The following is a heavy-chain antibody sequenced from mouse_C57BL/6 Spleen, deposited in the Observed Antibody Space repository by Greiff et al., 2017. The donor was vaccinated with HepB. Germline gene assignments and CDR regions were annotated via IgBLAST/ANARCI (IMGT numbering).Heavy chain of an antibody. Sequence: EVQLMESGGGLVKPGGSLKLSCAASGFTFSSYAMSWVRQTPEKRLEWVATISDGGSYTYYPDNVKGRFTISRDNAKNNLYLQMSHLKSEDTAMYYCAREGTTVVAPYFDYWGQGTTLTVSS. J-gene: IGHJ2*01. CDR2: ISDGGSYT. CDR3: AREGTTVVAPYFDY. CDR1: GFTFSSYA. D-gene: IGHD1-1*01. V-gene: IGHV5-4*01.